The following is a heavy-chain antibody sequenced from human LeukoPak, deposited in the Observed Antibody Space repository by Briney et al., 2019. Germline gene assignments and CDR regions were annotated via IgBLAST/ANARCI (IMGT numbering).Heavy chain of an antibody. CDR1: GGTFSSYA. CDR3: AKVMKGSERLTMVRGVIIKTAGLYYMDV. J-gene: IGHJ6*03. D-gene: IGHD3-10*01. Sequence: ASVKVSCKASGGTFSSYAMSWVRQAPGKGLEWVSSISASGGSTNYADSVKGRFTISRDNSKNTVYLQMNSLRAEDTAVYYCAKVMKGSERLTMVRGVIIKTAGLYYMDVWGKGTTVTVSS. CDR2: ISASGGST. V-gene: IGHV3-23*01.